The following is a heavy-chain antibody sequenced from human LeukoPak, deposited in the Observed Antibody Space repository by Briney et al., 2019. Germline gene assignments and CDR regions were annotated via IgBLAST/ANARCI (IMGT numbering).Heavy chain of an antibody. CDR1: AISNYY. D-gene: IGHD6-19*01. V-gene: IGHV4-59*01. CDR3: AGGLQWLAHDC. J-gene: IGHJ4*02. Sequence: SETLSLTCTVSAISNYYWSWIRQPPGKGLEYIGYISYSGTTNYNPSLKSRVIISLDTSKNQFSLKLSSVTAADTAMYYCAGGLQWLAHDCWGQGTLVTVSS. CDR2: ISYSGTT.